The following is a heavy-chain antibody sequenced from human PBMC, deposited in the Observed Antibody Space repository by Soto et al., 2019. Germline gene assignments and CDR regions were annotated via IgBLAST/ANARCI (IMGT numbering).Heavy chain of an antibody. CDR1: GFTFSSYA. D-gene: IGHD2-15*01. V-gene: IGHV3-23*01. CDR3: AKDLLFSIVVVAATPAFDY. J-gene: IGHJ4*02. Sequence: PGGSLRHSCAASGFTFSSYAMSWGRQAPGKGLGWVSAISGSGGSTYYADSVKGRFTISRDNSKNTLYLQMNSLRAEDTAVYYCAKDLLFSIVVVAATPAFDYWGQGTLVTVSS. CDR2: ISGSGGST.